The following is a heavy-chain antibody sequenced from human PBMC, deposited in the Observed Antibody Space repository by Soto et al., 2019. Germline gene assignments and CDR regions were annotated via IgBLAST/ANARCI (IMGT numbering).Heavy chain of an antibody. Sequence: PSETLSLTCTVSGGSISSGGYYWSWIRQHPGKGLEWIGYIYYSGSTYYNPSLKSRVTISVDTSKNQFSLKLSSVTDADTAVYYCARYEQQLGDAFDIWGQGTMVTVSS. D-gene: IGHD6-13*01. CDR2: IYYSGST. V-gene: IGHV4-31*03. J-gene: IGHJ3*02. CDR3: ARYEQQLGDAFDI. CDR1: GGSISSGGYY.